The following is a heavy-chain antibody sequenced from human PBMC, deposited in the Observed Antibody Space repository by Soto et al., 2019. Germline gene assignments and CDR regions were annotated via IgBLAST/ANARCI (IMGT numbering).Heavy chain of an antibody. CDR3: ARDRGLFCSTGTCVFRWFDP. V-gene: IGHV4-59*01. CDR2: VDYSGNT. CDR1: GVSIRDYY. Sequence: SETLSLSCTVSGVSIRDYYRSWVRQAPGKGLEWIGSVDYSGNTDYNPSLKSRVTISIDTSKNQFSLKLTSVTAADTAMYYCARDRGLFCSTGTCVFRWFDPWGQGTLVTVSS. D-gene: IGHD2-15*01. J-gene: IGHJ5*02.